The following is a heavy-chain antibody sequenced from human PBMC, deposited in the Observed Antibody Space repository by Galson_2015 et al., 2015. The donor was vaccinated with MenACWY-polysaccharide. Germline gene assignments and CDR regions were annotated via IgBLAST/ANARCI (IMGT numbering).Heavy chain of an antibody. CDR1: GYTFTSRD. D-gene: IGHD2-15*01. J-gene: IGHJ4*02. CDR2: TTASSGNA. CDR3: ATGAGVVGDS. V-gene: IGHV1-8*01. Sequence: SVKVSCKASGYTFTSRDISWVRQAAGQGLERMGWTTASSGNAVYAQKFQDRVTLTRDTSTSTVYMELSSLRSEDTGVYYCATGAGVVGDSWGQGTLVTVSS.